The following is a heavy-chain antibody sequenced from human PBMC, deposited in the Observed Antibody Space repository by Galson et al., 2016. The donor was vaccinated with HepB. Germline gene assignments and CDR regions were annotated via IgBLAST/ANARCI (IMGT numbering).Heavy chain of an antibody. CDR2: ISYDGGNK. CDR3: ARGRVSSFNTYWYFDL. J-gene: IGHJ2*01. V-gene: IGHV3-30-3*01. Sequence: SLRLSCAASGFTFNTYAVHWVRQAPGKGLEWVAVISYDGGNKFYGDSVKGRFTISRDNSKNMLYLQMNDVRTEDTAVYFCARGRVSSFNTYWYFDLWGHGTLVTVSS. D-gene: IGHD6-13*01. CDR1: GFTFNTYA.